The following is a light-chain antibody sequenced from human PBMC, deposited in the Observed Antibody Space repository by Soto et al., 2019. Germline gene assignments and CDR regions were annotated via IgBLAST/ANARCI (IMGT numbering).Light chain of an antibody. V-gene: IGKV3-20*01. J-gene: IGKJ2*01. Sequence: EIVLTQSPGTLSLSPGERATLSCRASQSVSSNYLAWYQHKPGQTPRLLLYGASSRPTGIPDRFSGSGSGTDFTFTISRLESEDFAVYYCQQFDRSPYTFAQGTKLEI. CDR1: QSVSSNY. CDR2: GAS. CDR3: QQFDRSPYT.